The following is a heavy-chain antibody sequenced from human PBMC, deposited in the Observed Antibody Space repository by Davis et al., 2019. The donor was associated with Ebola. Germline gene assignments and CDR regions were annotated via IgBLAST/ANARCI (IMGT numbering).Heavy chain of an antibody. CDR2: INPHNGNT. CDR3: ARDRAYCTHGACFTRYHDYGLDV. D-gene: IGHD2-8*01. CDR1: GYTFTNYG. J-gene: IGHJ6*04. V-gene: IGHV1-18*04. Sequence: AASVKVSCKASGYTFTNYGITWVRQAPGQGLEWMGWINPHNGNTNYAQNVQGRVIMTSDTATTTAYMELRGLTSDDTAVYYCARDRAYCTHGACFTRYHDYGLDVWGKGTTVTVSS.